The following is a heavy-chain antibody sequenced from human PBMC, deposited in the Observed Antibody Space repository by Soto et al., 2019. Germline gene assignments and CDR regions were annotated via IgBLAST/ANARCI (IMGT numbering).Heavy chain of an antibody. J-gene: IGHJ4*02. CDR1: GYTFTDYD. CDR2: MSPDSGNT. CDR3: EVTTGY. D-gene: IGHD2-21*02. V-gene: IGHV1-8*01. Sequence: QVQVVQSRAEVKRPGASVRVSCKASGYTFTDYDINWVRQATGQGLEWMGWMSPDSGNTGYAQQFQGRVTMTRNTSISTAYMELSSLRSEVTAVYYCEVTTGYWGQGTMVTVSS.